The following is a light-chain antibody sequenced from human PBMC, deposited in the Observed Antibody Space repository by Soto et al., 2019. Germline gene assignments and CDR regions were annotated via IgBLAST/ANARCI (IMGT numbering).Light chain of an antibody. CDR2: GNN. CDR1: SSNIGAGYD. J-gene: IGLJ1*01. V-gene: IGLV1-40*01. Sequence: QSLLTQPPSVTRAPGQRVTITCTGSSSNIGAGYDVHWYQQLPGTAPKLLIYGNNNRPSGVPDRFSGSKSGTSASLAVTGLQAEDEADYYCQSYATGLSVLYVFGTGTKVTVL. CDR3: QSYATGLSVLYV.